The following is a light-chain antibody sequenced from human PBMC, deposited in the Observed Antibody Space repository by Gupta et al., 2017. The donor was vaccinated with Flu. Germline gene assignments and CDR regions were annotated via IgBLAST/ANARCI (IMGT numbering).Light chain of an antibody. V-gene: IGKV1-39*01. Sequence: GDRVTITCRASQSISSYLNWYQQKPGKAPKLLIYAASSWQSGVPSRFSGSGSGTDFTLTISSLQPEDFSTYYCQQTYTTPPTFGQGTKLEIK. CDR1: QSISSY. CDR3: QQTYTTPPT. J-gene: IGKJ2*01. CDR2: AAS.